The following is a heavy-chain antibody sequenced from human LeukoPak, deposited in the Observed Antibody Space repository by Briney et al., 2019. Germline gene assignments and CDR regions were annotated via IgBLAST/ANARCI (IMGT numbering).Heavy chain of an antibody. J-gene: IGHJ4*02. CDR1: GYTLTGYY. D-gene: IGHD5-18*01. CDR3: ARRGSGYGYDY. CDR2: INPNNDDT. Sequence: RASVKVSCKASGYTLTGYYMHWVRQAPGQGLEWMGWINPNNDDTNYAQKFQDRVTMTRDTSISTAYMELSSLTSDDTAVYYCARRGSGYGYDYWGQGTLVTVSS. V-gene: IGHV1-2*02.